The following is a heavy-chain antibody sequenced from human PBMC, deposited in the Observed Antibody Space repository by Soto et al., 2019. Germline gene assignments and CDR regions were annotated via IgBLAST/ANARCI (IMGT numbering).Heavy chain of an antibody. V-gene: IGHV3-23*01. CDR2: ISGSGGST. D-gene: IGHD4-4*01. Sequence: PGGSLRLSSAASGFNFRSYAMSWVRQAPGKGLEWVSAISGSGGSTYYADSVKGRFTISRDNSKNTVYLQMNSLRAEDTAVYYCAKDRHGNSLYFDYWGQGTVVTVSS. CDR1: GFNFRSYA. CDR3: AKDRHGNSLYFDY. J-gene: IGHJ4*02.